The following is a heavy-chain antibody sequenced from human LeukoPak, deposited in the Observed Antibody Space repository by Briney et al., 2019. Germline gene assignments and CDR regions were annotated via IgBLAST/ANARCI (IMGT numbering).Heavy chain of an antibody. CDR1: GYTFTSYG. CDR3: ARGMTVMVMDYYYGMDV. Sequence: ASVKVSCKASGYTFTSYGISWVRQAPGQGLEWMGWISAYNGNTNYAQKLQGRVTMTTDTSTSTAYMELRSLSSDDTAVYYCARGMTVMVMDYYYGMDVWGQGTTVTVSS. J-gene: IGHJ6*02. D-gene: IGHD5-18*01. V-gene: IGHV1-18*01. CDR2: ISAYNGNT.